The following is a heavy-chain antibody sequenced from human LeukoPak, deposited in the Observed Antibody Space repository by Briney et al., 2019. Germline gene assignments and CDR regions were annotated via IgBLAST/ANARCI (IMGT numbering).Heavy chain of an antibody. V-gene: IGHV1-2*02. J-gene: IGHJ2*01. CDR3: ARDSDGRLGYFDP. Sequence: GASVKVSCKASGYTFTGYYMHWVRQAPGQGREWMGWINPNSGGTNYAQKFQGRVTMTRDTSISTVYMELSRLRSDDTAVYYCARDSDGRLGYFDPWGRGTLVTVSS. CDR2: INPNSGGT. D-gene: IGHD3-10*01. CDR1: GYTFTGYY.